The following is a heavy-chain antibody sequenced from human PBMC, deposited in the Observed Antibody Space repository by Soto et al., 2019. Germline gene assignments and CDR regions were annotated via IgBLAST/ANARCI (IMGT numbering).Heavy chain of an antibody. V-gene: IGHV1-18*01. CDR2: ISAYNGNT. D-gene: IGHD3-22*01. J-gene: IGHJ4*02. Sequence: ASVKVSCKASGYTFTTYGITWVRQASGQGREWMGWISAYNGNTNYAQKLQGRVTMTTDTSTSTAYMELRSLRSDDTAVYYCERGEGGYYVDYWGQGTLVTVSS. CDR1: GYTFTTYG. CDR3: ERGEGGYYVDY.